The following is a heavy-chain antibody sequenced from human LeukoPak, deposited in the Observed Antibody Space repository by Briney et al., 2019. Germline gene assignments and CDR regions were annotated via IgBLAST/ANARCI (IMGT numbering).Heavy chain of an antibody. D-gene: IGHD5-18*01. Sequence: PGGSLRLSCAASGFTFKNYAMHWVRQAPGKGLEWVSLITWNGDITYYADSVKSRFTISRDNNKNSLYLQMNSLRAEDTAVYYCARDFREAYGYGLRRDAFDIWGQGTMVTVSS. CDR2: ITWNGDIT. CDR3: ARDFREAYGYGLRRDAFDI. V-gene: IGHV3-43D*03. J-gene: IGHJ3*02. CDR1: GFTFKNYA.